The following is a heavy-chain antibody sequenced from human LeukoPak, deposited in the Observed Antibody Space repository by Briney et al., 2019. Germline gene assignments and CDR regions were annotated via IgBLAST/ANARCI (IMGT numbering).Heavy chain of an antibody. D-gene: IGHD1-26*01. V-gene: IGHV4-34*01. J-gene: IGHJ4*02. CDR1: GGSFSGYY. Sequence: SETLSLTCAVYGGSFSGYYWSWIRQPPGKGLEWIGEINHSGSTNYNPSLKSRVTISVDTSKNQFSLKLSSVTAADTAVYYCAREVGATFDYWGQGTLVTVSS. CDR2: INHSGST. CDR3: AREVGATFDY.